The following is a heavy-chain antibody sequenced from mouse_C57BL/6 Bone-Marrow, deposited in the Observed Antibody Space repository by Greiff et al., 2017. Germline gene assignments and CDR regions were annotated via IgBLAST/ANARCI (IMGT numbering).Heavy chain of an antibody. J-gene: IGHJ2*01. V-gene: IGHV1-78*01. D-gene: IGHD1-1*01. CDR3: ARRGYYYGSSPYYFDY. CDR1: GYTFTDHT. CDR2: IYPRDGST. Sequence: QVQLQQSDAELVKPGASVKISCKVSGYTFTDHTIHWMKQRPEQGLEWIGYIYPRDGSTKYNEKFKGKATLTADKSSSTAYMQLNSLTSEDSAVYFCARRGYYYGSSPYYFDYWGQGTTLTVSS.